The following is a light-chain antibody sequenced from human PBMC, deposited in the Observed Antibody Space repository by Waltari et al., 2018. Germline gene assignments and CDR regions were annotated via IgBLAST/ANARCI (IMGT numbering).Light chain of an antibody. CDR1: QSISFY. CDR2: LAS. J-gene: IGKJ5*01. V-gene: IGKV1-39*01. Sequence: DIQMTQSPSSLSASVGDRVTITCRASQSISFYLNWYQQKPGKAPNLLIYLASGVQTGVPSRFSGLGSETDFTLTISSLQPEDFATYYCQQTYILPITFGQGTRLEIK. CDR3: QQTYILPIT.